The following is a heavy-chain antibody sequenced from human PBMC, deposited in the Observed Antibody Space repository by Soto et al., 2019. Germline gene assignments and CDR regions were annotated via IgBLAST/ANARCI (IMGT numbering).Heavy chain of an antibody. Sequence: SETLSLTCAISGHSIRSGYFWGWIRQPPGKGLEWIGYVYHSGNAYYNPSLKSRVTISVDSSKNQFSLRLNSVTAADTAVYYCARVVAVSASRPRFDYWGQGTLVTVSS. J-gene: IGHJ4*02. V-gene: IGHV4-38-2*01. CDR1: GHSIRSGYF. CDR3: ARVVAVSASRPRFDY. CDR2: VYHSGNA. D-gene: IGHD6-19*01.